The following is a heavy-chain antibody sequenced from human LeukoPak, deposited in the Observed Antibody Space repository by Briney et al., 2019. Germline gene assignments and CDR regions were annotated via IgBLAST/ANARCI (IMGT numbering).Heavy chain of an antibody. CDR3: ARQRGATTPNFDY. CDR1: GGSISSYY. Sequence: SETLSLTCTVSGGSISSYYWSWIRQPPGKGLEWIGYIYYSGSTNYNPSLKSRVTISVDTSKNQFSLKLSSVTAADTAVYYCARQRGATTPNFDYWGQGTLVTVSS. CDR2: IYYSGST. V-gene: IGHV4-59*08. D-gene: IGHD5-12*01. J-gene: IGHJ4*02.